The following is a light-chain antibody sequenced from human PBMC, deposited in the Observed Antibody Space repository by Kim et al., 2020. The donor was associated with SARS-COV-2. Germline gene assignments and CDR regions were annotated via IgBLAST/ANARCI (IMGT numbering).Light chain of an antibody. J-gene: IGLJ2*01. CDR1: KLGDKY. Sequence: VSPGQPASITCSGDKLGDKYACWYQQKPGQSPVLVIYQDRKRPSGIPERFSGSNSGNTATLTISGTQAMDEADYYCQAWDINTYVVFGGGTQLTVL. V-gene: IGLV3-1*01. CDR2: QDR. CDR3: QAWDINTYVV.